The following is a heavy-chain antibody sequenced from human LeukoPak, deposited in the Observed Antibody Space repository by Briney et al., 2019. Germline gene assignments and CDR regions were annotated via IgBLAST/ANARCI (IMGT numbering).Heavy chain of an antibody. J-gene: IGHJ3*02. V-gene: IGHV3-23*01. D-gene: IGHD3-22*01. Sequence: PGGSPRLSCAASGFTFSAYAMAWVRQAPGKGLEWVSTISGSGGTTYSADSVKGRFTISIDNSKNILYLQVNSLRAGDTAVYYCAKDYYYDSSGYYYGDAFDIWGQGTMVTVSS. CDR3: AKDYYYDSSGYYYGDAFDI. CDR1: GFTFSAYA. CDR2: ISGSGGTT.